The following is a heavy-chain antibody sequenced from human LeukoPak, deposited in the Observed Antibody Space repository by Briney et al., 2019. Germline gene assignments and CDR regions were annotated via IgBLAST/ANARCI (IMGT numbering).Heavy chain of an antibody. J-gene: IGHJ4*02. Sequence: GGSLRLSCAASGFTFSSYGMHWVRQAPGKGLEWVAVIWYDGSNKYYADSVKGRFTISRDNSKNTLYLQMNSLRAEDTAVYYCAKDVDSGSYNAFDYWGQGTLVTVSS. CDR1: GFTFSSYG. CDR2: IWYDGSNK. CDR3: AKDVDSGSYNAFDY. D-gene: IGHD1-26*01. V-gene: IGHV3-33*06.